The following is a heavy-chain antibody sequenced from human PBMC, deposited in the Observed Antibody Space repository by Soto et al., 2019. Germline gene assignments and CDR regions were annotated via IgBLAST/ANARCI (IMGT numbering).Heavy chain of an antibody. J-gene: IGHJ6*02. V-gene: IGHV3-23*01. CDR1: GFTVSSYA. Sequence: PXGSLGLSCAASGFTVSSYAMSGVRQAPGKGLEWVSAISGSVGSTYYADSVKGRFTISRDNSKNTLYLQMNSLRAEDTAVYYCAKGPNSSGRDYYYDGMGVWGQGTTVTVSS. D-gene: IGHD6-19*01. CDR2: ISGSVGST. CDR3: AKGPNSSGRDYYYDGMGV.